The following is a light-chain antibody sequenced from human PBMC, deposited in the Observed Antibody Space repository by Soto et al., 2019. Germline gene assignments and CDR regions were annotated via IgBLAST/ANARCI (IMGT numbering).Light chain of an antibody. CDR2: DAP. Sequence: DIVLTQSPATLSLSPGERATLSCRASQSVRSYLAWYQQKPGQAPRLLIYDAPTRATGIPARFSGSGSGTDFTLTISSLEPEDFALYYCQQRSNCPQTFGQGTKVEIK. J-gene: IGKJ1*01. CDR1: QSVRSY. V-gene: IGKV3-11*01. CDR3: QQRSNCPQT.